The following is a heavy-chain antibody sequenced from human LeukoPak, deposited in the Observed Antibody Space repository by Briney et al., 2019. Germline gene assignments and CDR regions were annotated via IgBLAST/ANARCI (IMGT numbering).Heavy chain of an antibody. CDR2: ISYDGSNK. CDR1: GFTFSSYG. V-gene: IGHV3-30*18. CDR3: AKDRPPECSSTSCFAEYFQH. Sequence: PGGSLRLSCAASGFTFSSYGMHWVRQAPGKGLEWVAVISYDGSNKYYADSVKGRFTISRDNSKNTLYLQMNSLRAEDTAVYYCAKDRPPECSSTSCFAEYFQHWGQGTLVTASS. J-gene: IGHJ1*01. D-gene: IGHD2-2*01.